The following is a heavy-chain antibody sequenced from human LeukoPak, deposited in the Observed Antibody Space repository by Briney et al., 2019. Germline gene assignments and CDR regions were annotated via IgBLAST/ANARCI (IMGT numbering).Heavy chain of an antibody. D-gene: IGHD4-17*01. CDR3: ARDRGGDYGRGRYYYYYYMDV. CDR2: INPSGGST. Sequence: ASVKVSCKASAYTFTSYYMHWVRQAPGQGLEWMGIINPSGGSTSYAQKLQGRVTMTRDTSTSTVYMELSSLRSEDTAVYYCARDRGGDYGRGRYYYYYYMDVWGKGTTVTVSS. CDR1: AYTFTSYY. V-gene: IGHV1-46*01. J-gene: IGHJ6*03.